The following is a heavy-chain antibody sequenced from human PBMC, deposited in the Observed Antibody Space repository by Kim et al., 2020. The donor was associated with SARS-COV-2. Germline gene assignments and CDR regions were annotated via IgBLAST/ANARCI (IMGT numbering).Heavy chain of an antibody. CDR3: AKDRLLWFGELYRSYYYYGMDG. D-gene: IGHD3-10*01. CDR1: GFTFSSYG. Sequence: GGSLRLSCAASGFTFSSYGMHWVRQAPGKGLEWVAIISYDGTKKYYADSVKGRLTISRDNSKNTLYLQMDSLRAEDTAVYYCAKDRLLWFGELYRSYYYYGMDGWGQGTTVTVSS. CDR2: ISYDGTKK. J-gene: IGHJ6*02. V-gene: IGHV3-30*18.